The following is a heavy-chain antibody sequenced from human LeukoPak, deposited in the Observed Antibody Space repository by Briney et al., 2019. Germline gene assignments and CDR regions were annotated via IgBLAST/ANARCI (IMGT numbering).Heavy chain of an antibody. CDR3: ARQYYDSSGYYYYYYYYMDV. Sequence: GRSLRLSCAASGFTFSSYAMHWVRQAPGKGLEWVAVISYDGSNKYYADSVKGRFTISRDNSKNTLYLQMNSLRAEDTAVYYCARQYYDSSGYYYYYYYYMDVWGKGTTVTVSS. D-gene: IGHD3-22*01. CDR2: ISYDGSNK. J-gene: IGHJ6*03. V-gene: IGHV3-30*01. CDR1: GFTFSSYA.